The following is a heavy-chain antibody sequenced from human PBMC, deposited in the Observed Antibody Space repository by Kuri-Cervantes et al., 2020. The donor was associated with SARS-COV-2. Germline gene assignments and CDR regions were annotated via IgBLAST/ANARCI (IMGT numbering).Heavy chain of an antibody. J-gene: IGHJ4*02. V-gene: IGHV1-2*02. CDR3: ARDTFPPAPYCGGDCYSLDY. CDR1: GYTFTGYY. CDR2: INPNSGGT. D-gene: IGHD2-21*01. Sequence: ASVKVSCKASGYTFTGYYMHWVRQAPGQGLEWMGWINPNSGGTNYAQKFQGRVTITADKSTSTAYMELSSLRSEDTAVYYCARDTFPPAPYCGGDCYSLDYWGQGTLVTVSS.